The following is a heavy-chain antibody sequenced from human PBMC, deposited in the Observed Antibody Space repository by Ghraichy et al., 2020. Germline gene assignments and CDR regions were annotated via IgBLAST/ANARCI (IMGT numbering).Heavy chain of an antibody. D-gene: IGHD3-22*01. CDR2: IYYSGGT. Sequence: SQTLSLTCTVSGGSISSSSYYWGWIRQPPGKGLEWIGTIYYSGGTYYNPSLRSRVTISVDTSKNQFSLKLSSVTAADTAVYYCAKVSYYYDTSGYRGWFDPWGQGTLVTVSS. CDR1: GGSISSSSYY. J-gene: IGHJ5*02. CDR3: AKVSYYYDTSGYRGWFDP. V-gene: IGHV4-39*01.